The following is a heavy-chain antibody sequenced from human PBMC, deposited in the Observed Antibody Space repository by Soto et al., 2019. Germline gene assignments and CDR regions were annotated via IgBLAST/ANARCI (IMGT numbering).Heavy chain of an antibody. Sequence: QVQLVQSGAEVKNPGSSVKVSCKTSGGTFNSYLIDWVRQAPGQGLEWMGGIIPAFGTAKYAQKFQDRVTITADKSTTTDYMELRTLTSEDTAVYYCARGLDQPPVGLYFDTWGHGTLVTVSS. J-gene: IGHJ4*01. D-gene: IGHD2-2*01. V-gene: IGHV1-69*06. CDR3: ARGLDQPPVGLYFDT. CDR1: GGTFNSYL. CDR2: IIPAFGTA.